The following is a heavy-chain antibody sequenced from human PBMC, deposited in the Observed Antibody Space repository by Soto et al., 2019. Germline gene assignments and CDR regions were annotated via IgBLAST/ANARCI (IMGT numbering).Heavy chain of an antibody. Sequence: EVQLLESGGGLVQPGGSLRLSCAASGFTFSSAAMSWVRQAPGKGLEWVSVISGSGGSTYYADCVKGRFTISRDNPKNTLYLQMNSLRAEDTAVYYCAKEGGYTYGYVDCWGQGTLVTVSS. CDR3: AKEGGYTYGYVDC. D-gene: IGHD5-18*01. V-gene: IGHV3-23*01. CDR1: GFTFSSAA. J-gene: IGHJ4*02. CDR2: ISGSGGST.